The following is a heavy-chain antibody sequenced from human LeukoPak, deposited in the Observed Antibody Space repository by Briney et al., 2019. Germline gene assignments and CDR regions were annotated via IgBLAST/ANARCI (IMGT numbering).Heavy chain of an antibody. CDR3: ARAVTEFDY. CDR1: GGSVSSGSYY. D-gene: IGHD6-19*01. CDR2: IYYSGST. Sequence: SESLSLTCTVSGGSVSSGSYYWSWIRQPPGKGLEWIGYIYYSGSTNYNPSLKSRVTISVDTSKNQFSLKLSSVTAADTAVYYCARAVTEFDYWGQGTLVTLST. J-gene: IGHJ4*02. V-gene: IGHV4-61*01.